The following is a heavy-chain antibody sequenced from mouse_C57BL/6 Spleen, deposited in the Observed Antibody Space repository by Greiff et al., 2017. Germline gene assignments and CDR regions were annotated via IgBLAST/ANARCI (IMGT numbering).Heavy chain of an antibody. D-gene: IGHD2-2*01. CDR3: ARFWVVTYYFDY. CDR1: GYAFSSSW. J-gene: IGHJ2*01. CDR2: IYPGDGDT. V-gene: IGHV1-82*01. Sequence: AQLQQSGPELVKPGASVKISCKASGYAFSSSWMNWVKQRPGKGLEWIGRIYPGDGDTNYNGKFKGKATLTADKSSSTAYMQLSSLTSEDSAVYFCARFWVVTYYFDYWGQGTTLTVSS.